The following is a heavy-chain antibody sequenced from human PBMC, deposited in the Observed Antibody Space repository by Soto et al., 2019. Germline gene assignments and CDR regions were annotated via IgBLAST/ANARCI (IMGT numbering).Heavy chain of an antibody. V-gene: IGHV3-30*18. CDR2: ISYDGSNK. J-gene: IGHJ4*02. CDR3: EKDLNMIAVVTIFDY. Sequence: PGGSLRLSCAASGFTFSSYGMHWVRQAPGKGLERVAVISYDGSNKYYADSVKGRFTISRDNSKNTLYLQMNSLRAEDTAVYYCEKDLNMIAVVTIFDYWGQGTLVTVSS. D-gene: IGHD3-22*01. CDR1: GFTFSSYG.